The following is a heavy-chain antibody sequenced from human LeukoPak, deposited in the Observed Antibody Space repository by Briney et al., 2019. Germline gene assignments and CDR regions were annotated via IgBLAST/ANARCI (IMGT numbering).Heavy chain of an antibody. J-gene: IGHJ4*02. D-gene: IGHD2-15*01. CDR2: ISYDGSNK. V-gene: IGHV3-30*04. CDR1: GFTFSSYA. CDR3: ARDASEDIVVVIAASYYFDY. Sequence: GGSLRLSCAASGFTFSSYAMHWVRQAPGKGLEWVAVISYDGSNKYYADSVKGRFTISRDNSKSTLYLQMNSLRAEDTAVYYCARDASEDIVVVIAASYYFDYWGQGTLVTVSS.